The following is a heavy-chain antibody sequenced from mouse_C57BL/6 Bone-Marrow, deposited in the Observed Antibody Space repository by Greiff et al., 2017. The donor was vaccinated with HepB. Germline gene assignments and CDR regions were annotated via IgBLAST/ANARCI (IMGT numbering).Heavy chain of an antibody. V-gene: IGHV5-6*01. CDR1: GFTFSSYG. Sequence: EVQWVESGGDLVKPGGSLKLSCAASGFTFSSYGMSWVRQTPDKRLEWVATISSGGSYTYYPDSVKGRFTISRDNAKNTLYLQMSSLKSEDTAMYYCARHDYYGSSHWYFDVWGTGTTVTVSS. J-gene: IGHJ1*03. CDR2: ISSGGSYT. D-gene: IGHD1-1*01. CDR3: ARHDYYGSSHWYFDV.